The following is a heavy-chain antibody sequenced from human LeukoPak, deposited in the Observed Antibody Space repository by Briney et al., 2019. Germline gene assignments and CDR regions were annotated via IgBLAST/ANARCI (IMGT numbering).Heavy chain of an antibody. Sequence: GGSLRLSCAASGFTFSRYWIHWVRQAPGKGLEWVANIKQDGSEKYYVDSVKGRFTISRDNDKNSLYLQMSSLRADDTAVYYCARLPAYCSSTSCYYDYWGQGTLVTVSS. J-gene: IGHJ4*02. V-gene: IGHV3-7*01. CDR1: GFTFSRYW. D-gene: IGHD2-2*01. CDR2: IKQDGSEK. CDR3: ARLPAYCSSTSCYYDY.